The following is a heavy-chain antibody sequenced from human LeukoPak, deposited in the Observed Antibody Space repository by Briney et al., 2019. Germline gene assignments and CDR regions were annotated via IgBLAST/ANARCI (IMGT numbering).Heavy chain of an antibody. V-gene: IGHV3-7*01. J-gene: IGHJ4*02. D-gene: IGHD6-19*01. CDR3: ARALYNRGWYPDYFDS. Sequence: GGSLRLSCAASGFTFSNYAMIWVRQAPGKGLEWVANIKRDGSDNYYVGSVEGRFTISRDNAKNSLYLQMSSLRAEDTAIYYCARALYNRGWYPDYFDSWGQGTLVTVSA. CDR2: IKRDGSDN. CDR1: GFTFSNYA.